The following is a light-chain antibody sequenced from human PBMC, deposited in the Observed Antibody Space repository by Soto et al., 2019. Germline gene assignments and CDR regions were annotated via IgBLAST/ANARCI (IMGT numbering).Light chain of an antibody. CDR2: GAS. J-gene: IGKJ1*01. CDR3: QQYGTSRQT. Sequence: TQSPSSLSASVGDRVTITCRASLPISNYVAWYQQKPGQAPRLLIYGASSRATGIPDRFTGSGSGTDFTLTISRLEPEDFAVYYCQQYGTSRQTFGQGTKVDI. CDR1: LPISNY. V-gene: IGKV3-20*01.